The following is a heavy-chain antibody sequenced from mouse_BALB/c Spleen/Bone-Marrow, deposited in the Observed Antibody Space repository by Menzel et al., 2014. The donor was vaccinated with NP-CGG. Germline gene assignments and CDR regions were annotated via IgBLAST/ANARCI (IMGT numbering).Heavy chain of an antibody. V-gene: IGHV5-9-2*01. CDR2: ISGGGSYT. J-gene: IGHJ3*01. D-gene: IGHD2-4*01. CDR1: GFTFSSYG. Sequence: EVKLEESGGNLVRSGGSLKLSCAASGFTFSSYGMSWVRQAPEKRLEWVATISGGGSYTFYPDSVKGRFTISRDNAKNNLYLQLSSLRSEDTALYYCARQAYYDQTEVSFVYWGQGTLVTVSA. CDR3: ARQAYYDQTEVSFVY.